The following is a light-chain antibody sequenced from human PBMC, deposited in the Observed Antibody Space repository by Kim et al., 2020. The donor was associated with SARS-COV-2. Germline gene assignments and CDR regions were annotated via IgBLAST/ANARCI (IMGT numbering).Light chain of an antibody. J-gene: IGLJ3*02. CDR3: CSYAGSSTWV. CDR2: EVS. V-gene: IGLV2-23*02. Sequence: QSALTQPASVSGSPGQSITISCTETSSDVGSYNLVSWYQQHPGKAPKLMLYEVSKRPSGVSNRFSGSKSGNTASLTISGLQAEDEADYYCCSYAGSSTWVFGGGTQLTVL. CDR1: SSDVGSYNL.